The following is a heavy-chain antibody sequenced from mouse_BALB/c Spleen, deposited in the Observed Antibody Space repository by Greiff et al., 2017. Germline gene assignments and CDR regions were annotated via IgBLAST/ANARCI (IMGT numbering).Heavy chain of an antibody. D-gene: IGHD1-2*01. V-gene: IGHV5-6-3*01. CDR2: INSNGGST. CDR3: ARDPVTTATAMDY. J-gene: IGHJ4*01. Sequence: DVMLVESGGGLVQPGGSLKLSCAASGFTFSSYGMSWVRQTPDKRLELVATINSNGGSTYYPDSVKGRFTISRDNAKNTLYLQMSSLKSEDTAMYYCARDPVTTATAMDYWGQGTSVTVSS. CDR1: GFTFSSYG.